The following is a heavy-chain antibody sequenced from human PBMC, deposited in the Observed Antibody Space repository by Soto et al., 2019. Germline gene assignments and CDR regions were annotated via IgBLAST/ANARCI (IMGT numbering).Heavy chain of an antibody. Sequence: QVQLVQSGGEEKKPGASVKVSCEASGYTFTAYAIHWLRQAPGQRLEWMAWINPGNGNTRYSQKFLGRVSITRDTSASTAYLELDRLRSEDTAVYYCARSAISPYGGLIGPFDYWGQGNLVTVSS. CDR1: GYTFTAYA. J-gene: IGHJ4*02. V-gene: IGHV1-3*05. D-gene: IGHD3-16*02. CDR3: ARSAISPYGGLIGPFDY. CDR2: INPGNGNT.